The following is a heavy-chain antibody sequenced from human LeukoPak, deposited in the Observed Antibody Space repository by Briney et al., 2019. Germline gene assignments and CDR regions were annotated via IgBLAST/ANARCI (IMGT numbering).Heavy chain of an antibody. D-gene: IGHD3-9*01. CDR3: ARGQLRYFDWFGY. J-gene: IGHJ4*02. CDR2: MNPNSGNT. Sequence: APVKVSCKASGYTFTSYDINWVRQATGQGLEWMGWMNPNSGNTGYAQKFQGRVTMTRNTSISTAYMELSSLRSEDTAVYYCARGQLRYFDWFGYWGQGTLVTVSS. V-gene: IGHV1-8*01. CDR1: GYTFTSYD.